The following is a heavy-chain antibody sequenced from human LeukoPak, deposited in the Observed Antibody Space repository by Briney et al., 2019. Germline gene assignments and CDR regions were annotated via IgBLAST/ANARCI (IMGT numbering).Heavy chain of an antibody. D-gene: IGHD3-22*01. V-gene: IGHV1-2*02. CDR1: GYTFTGYY. Sequence: GASVTVSCKASGYTFTGYYMHWVRQAPGQGLEWMGWINPNSGGTNYAQKFQGRVTMTRDTSISTAYMELSRLRSDDTAVYYCARFLRLSTYYYDSSGELDYWGQGTLVTVSS. CDR3: ARFLRLSTYYYDSSGELDY. J-gene: IGHJ4*02. CDR2: INPNSGGT.